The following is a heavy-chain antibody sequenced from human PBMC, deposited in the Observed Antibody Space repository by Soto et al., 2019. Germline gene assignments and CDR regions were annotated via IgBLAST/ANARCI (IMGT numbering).Heavy chain of an antibody. J-gene: IGHJ4*02. V-gene: IGHV4-59*08. CDR3: AKNWNWGSLVH. Sequence: PSETLSLTCTVSGGSISTDYWSWIRQSPGKGLEWIGFIYYGGSTNYNPSLKSRVTISVDTPKNQFSLKLSSVTAADTAVYYCAKNWNWGSLVHWGQGTLVTVS. CDR2: IYYGGST. CDR1: GGSISTDY. D-gene: IGHD7-27*01.